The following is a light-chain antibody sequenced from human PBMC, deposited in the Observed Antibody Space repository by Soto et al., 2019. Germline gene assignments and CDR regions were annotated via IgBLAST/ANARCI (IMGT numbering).Light chain of an antibody. CDR1: QSVSSSY. CDR2: GAS. CDR3: QQSHDDPG. Sequence: EIVLTQSPGTLSLSPGEGATLSCRASQSVSSSYLAWYQQKPGQAPRLLIYGASSRATGIPDRFSGSGSGTGFALTISSLQPEDFATYYCQQSHDDPGFGPGTKVDIK. J-gene: IGKJ3*01. V-gene: IGKV3-20*01.